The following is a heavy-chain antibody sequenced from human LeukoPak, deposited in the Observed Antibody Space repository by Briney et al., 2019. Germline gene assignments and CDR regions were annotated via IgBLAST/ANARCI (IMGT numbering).Heavy chain of an antibody. V-gene: IGHV3-74*01. D-gene: IGHD3-3*01. J-gene: IGHJ6*03. CDR2: INTDGSST. CDR1: GFKLSTYW. CDR3: AKVIFDFWSGYHDSSYYYYMDV. Sequence: GGSLRLSCAASGFKLSTYWMSWVRQAPGKGLVWVSRINTDGSSTIYADSVKGRFTISRDNAKNTLYLQMNSLRAEDTAVYYCAKVIFDFWSGYHDSSYYYYMDVWGKGTTVTIS.